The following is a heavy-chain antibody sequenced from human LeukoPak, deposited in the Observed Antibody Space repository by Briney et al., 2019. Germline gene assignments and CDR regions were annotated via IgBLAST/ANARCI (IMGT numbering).Heavy chain of an antibody. CDR1: GFTFSSYG. J-gene: IGHJ3*02. CDR2: IWYDGSNK. V-gene: IGHV3-33*01. Sequence: PGGSLRLSCAASGFTFSSYGMHWVRRAPGKGLEWVAVIWYDGSNKYYADSVKGRFTISRDNSKNTLYLQMNSLRAEDTAVYYCARVQLGYCSSTSCPWGAFDIWGQGTMVTVSS. D-gene: IGHD2-2*01. CDR3: ARVQLGYCSSTSCPWGAFDI.